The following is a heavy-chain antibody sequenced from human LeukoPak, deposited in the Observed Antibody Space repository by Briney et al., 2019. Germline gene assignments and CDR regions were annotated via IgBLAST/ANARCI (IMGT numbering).Heavy chain of an antibody. CDR3: ASQSRCSSTSCYGLSYY. V-gene: IGHV1-69*04. Sequence: ASVKVSCKASGGTFSSYAISWVRQAPGQGLEWMGRIIPILGIANYAQKFQGRVTITADKSTSTAYMELSSLRSEDTAVYYCASQSRCSSTSCYGLSYYWGQGTLVTVSS. J-gene: IGHJ4*02. CDR2: IIPILGIA. D-gene: IGHD2-2*01. CDR1: GGTFSSYA.